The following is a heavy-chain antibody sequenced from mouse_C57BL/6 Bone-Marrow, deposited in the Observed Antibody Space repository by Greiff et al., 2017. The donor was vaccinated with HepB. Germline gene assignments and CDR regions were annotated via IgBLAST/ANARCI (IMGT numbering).Heavy chain of an antibody. CDR1: GYTFTSYW. CDR2: IDPSDSYT. Sequence: VQLQQPGAELVKPGASVKLSCKASGYTFTSYWMQWVKQRPGQGLEWIGEIDPSDSYTNYNQKFKGKATLTVDTSSSTAYMQLSSLTSEDSAVYYCARGNYYGSSSYFDYWGQGTTLTVSS. CDR3: ARGNYYGSSSYFDY. V-gene: IGHV1-50*01. J-gene: IGHJ2*01. D-gene: IGHD1-1*01.